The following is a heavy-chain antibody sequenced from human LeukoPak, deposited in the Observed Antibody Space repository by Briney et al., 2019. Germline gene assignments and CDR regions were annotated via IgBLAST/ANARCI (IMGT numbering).Heavy chain of an antibody. J-gene: IGHJ4*02. D-gene: IGHD2-8*01. Sequence: GESLRLSCAASGFPFSSYWMHWVRQAPGKGLIWVSRMNSDGRTTTYADSVKGRFTISRDNAKNTLFLQMNSLTADDTAVYYCVRGLNGNSDSWGQGALVTVSS. CDR3: VRGLNGNSDS. V-gene: IGHV3-74*01. CDR1: GFPFSSYW. CDR2: MNSDGRTT.